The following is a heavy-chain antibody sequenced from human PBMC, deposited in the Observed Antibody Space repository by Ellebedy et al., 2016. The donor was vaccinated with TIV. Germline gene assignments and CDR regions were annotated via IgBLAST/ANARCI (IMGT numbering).Heavy chain of an antibody. CDR3: ARVGGYGDSVDY. D-gene: IGHD4-17*01. Sequence: MPSETLSLTCAVPGGSISSGGYSWSWIRQPPGKGLEWIGYIYHSGSTYYNPSLKSRVTISVDRSKNQFSLKLSSVTAADTAVYYCARVGGYGDSVDYWGQGTLVTVSS. J-gene: IGHJ4*02. V-gene: IGHV4-30-2*01. CDR1: GGSISSGGYS. CDR2: IYHSGST.